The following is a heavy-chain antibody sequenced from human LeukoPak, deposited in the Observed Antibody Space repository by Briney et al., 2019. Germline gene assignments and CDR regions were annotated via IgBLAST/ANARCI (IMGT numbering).Heavy chain of an antibody. V-gene: IGHV3-21*04. J-gene: IGHJ4*02. Sequence: GGSLRLSCAASGFTFSSYSMNWVRQAPGKGLEWVSSISSSSSYIYYADSVKGRFTISRDNAKNSLYLQMNSLRAEDTALYYCAKGTKDTAMTLDYWGQGTLVTVSS. CDR1: GFTFSSYS. CDR3: AKGTKDTAMTLDY. CDR2: ISSSSSYI. D-gene: IGHD5-18*01.